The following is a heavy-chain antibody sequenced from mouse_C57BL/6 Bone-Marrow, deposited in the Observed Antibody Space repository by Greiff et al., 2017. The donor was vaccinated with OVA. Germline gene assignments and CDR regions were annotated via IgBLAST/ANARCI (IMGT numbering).Heavy chain of an antibody. D-gene: IGHD3-3*01. CDR2: ISDGGSYT. CDR3: AREDRPYWYFDV. V-gene: IGHV5-4*01. CDR1: GFTFSSYA. J-gene: IGHJ1*03. Sequence: EVKLMESGGGLVKPGGSLKLSCAASGFTFSSYAMSWVRQTPEKRLEWVATISDGGSYTYYTDNVKGRFTISRDKAKNTLYLQLSHLKSEDTAMYYCAREDRPYWYFDVWGTGTTVTVSS.